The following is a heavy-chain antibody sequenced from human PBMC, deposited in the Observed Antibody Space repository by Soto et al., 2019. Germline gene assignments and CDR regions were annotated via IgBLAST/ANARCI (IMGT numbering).Heavy chain of an antibody. J-gene: IGHJ4*02. CDR3: ARDRNAYCSGGSCYSYFDH. Sequence: ASVKVSCKASGYSFTNYAISWVRQAPGQGLEWMGWISPYNANTNYAQKLQGRVTLTTDTSTSTAYMEVRSLRSDDTAVYYCARDRNAYCSGGSCYSYFDHWGQGTRVTAPQ. D-gene: IGHD2-15*01. V-gene: IGHV1-18*04. CDR1: GYSFTNYA. CDR2: ISPYNANT.